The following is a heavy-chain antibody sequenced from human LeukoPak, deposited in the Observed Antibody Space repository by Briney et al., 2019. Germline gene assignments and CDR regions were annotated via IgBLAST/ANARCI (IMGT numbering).Heavy chain of an antibody. CDR3: ARDWSGYYDY. V-gene: IGHV3-66*01. Sequence: PRGSLRLSCAASGFTVSSNYMSWVRQAPGKGLEWVSVIYSGGSTYYADSVKGRFTISRDNSKNTLYLQMNSLRAEDTAVYYCARDWSGYYDYWGQGTLVTVSS. CDR2: IYSGGST. J-gene: IGHJ4*02. D-gene: IGHD3-3*01. CDR1: GFTVSSNY.